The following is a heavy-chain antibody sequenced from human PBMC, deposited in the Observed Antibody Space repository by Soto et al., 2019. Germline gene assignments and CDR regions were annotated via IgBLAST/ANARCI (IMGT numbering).Heavy chain of an antibody. CDR2: INHSGST. Sequence: KQSQTLSLTCAVYGGSFSGYYWSWIRQPPGKGLEWIGEINHSGSTNYNPSLKSPVTISVDTSKNQFSLKLSSVTAADTAVYYCARRKVARIAARPNYYYYMDVWGKGTTVTVSS. D-gene: IGHD6-6*01. V-gene: IGHV4-34*01. CDR3: ARRKVARIAARPNYYYYMDV. CDR1: GGSFSGYY. J-gene: IGHJ6*03.